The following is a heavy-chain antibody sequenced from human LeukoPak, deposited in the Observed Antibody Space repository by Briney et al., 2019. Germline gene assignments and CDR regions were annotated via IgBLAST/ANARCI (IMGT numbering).Heavy chain of an antibody. Sequence: PGGSLRLSCAASGFTFSSYSMNWVRQAPGKGLEWVSYISSSSSTIYYADSVKGRFTISRDNAKNSLYLQMNSLRAEDTAVYYCARVTRGYYYMDVRGKGTTVTVSS. CDR2: ISSSSSTI. CDR1: GFTFSSYS. CDR3: ARVTRGYYYMDV. D-gene: IGHD3-10*01. V-gene: IGHV3-48*01. J-gene: IGHJ6*03.